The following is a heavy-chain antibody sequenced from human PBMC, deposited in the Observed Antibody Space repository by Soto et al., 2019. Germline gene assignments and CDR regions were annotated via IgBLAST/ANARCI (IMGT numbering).Heavy chain of an antibody. Sequence: SETLSLTCSVSGGSVSDKTYYWSWIRQPPGKRLEWTGYVYYSGTTNYNPSLKSRVTISVDLSKNRFSLRLSSVTTADTALYYCARTTAVPNTLRSRYFFDYWGQGTLVTVSS. CDR1: GGSVSDKTYY. J-gene: IGHJ4*02. D-gene: IGHD4-17*01. CDR3: ARTTAVPNTLRSRYFFDY. V-gene: IGHV4-61*01. CDR2: VYYSGTT.